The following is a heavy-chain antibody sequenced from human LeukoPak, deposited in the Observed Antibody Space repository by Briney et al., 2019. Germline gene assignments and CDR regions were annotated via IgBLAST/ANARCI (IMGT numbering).Heavy chain of an antibody. J-gene: IGHJ5*02. CDR1: GGSISSHY. D-gene: IGHD3-9*01. CDR2: IYYSGST. CDR3: ARDTRDYYDIPLGFDP. V-gene: IGHV4-59*11. Sequence: KPSGTLSLTCTVSGGSISSHYWSWIRQPPGKGLEWIGYIYYSGSTNYNPSLKSRVTISVDTSKNQFSLKLSSVTAADTAVYYCARDTRDYYDIPLGFDPWGQGTLVTVSS.